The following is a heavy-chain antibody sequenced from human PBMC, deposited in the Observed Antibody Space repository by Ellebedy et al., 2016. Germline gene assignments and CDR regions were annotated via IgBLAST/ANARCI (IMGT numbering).Heavy chain of an antibody. V-gene: IGHV3-7*01. Sequence: GGSLRLSXEVSGFIFTNNWMSWVRQAPGKGLEWVANINRDGSERNYADSVKGRFTISRDNAKNALYLQMNSLRVEDKAVYYCAREARLAGTNWFDPWGQGTLVTVSS. CDR3: AREARLAGTNWFDP. D-gene: IGHD1-14*01. J-gene: IGHJ5*02. CDR1: GFIFTNNW. CDR2: INRDGSER.